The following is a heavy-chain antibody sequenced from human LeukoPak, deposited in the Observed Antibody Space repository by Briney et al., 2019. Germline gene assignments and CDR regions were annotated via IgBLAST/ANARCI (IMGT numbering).Heavy chain of an antibody. D-gene: IGHD5-18*01. Sequence: PGGSLRLSCAASGFTFSNYAMSWVRQAPGKGLEWVSPISGSGGSIYYADSVKGRFTVSRDNSKNTLYLQMNSLRAEDTAVYYCAKLSSGYSYCYFDYWGQGTLVTVSS. CDR2: ISGSGGSI. CDR3: AKLSSGYSYCYFDY. J-gene: IGHJ4*02. V-gene: IGHV3-23*01. CDR1: GFTFSNYA.